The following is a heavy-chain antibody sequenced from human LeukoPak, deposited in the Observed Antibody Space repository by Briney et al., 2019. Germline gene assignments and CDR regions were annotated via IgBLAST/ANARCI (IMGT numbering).Heavy chain of an antibody. V-gene: IGHV3-21*01. J-gene: IGHJ4*02. Sequence: GGSLRLSCAASGFTFSSYSMNWVRQAPGKGLEWVSSISSSSSYIYYADSVKGRFTISRDNAKNSLYLQMNSLGAEDTAVYYCARVIVVGYYFDYWGQGTLVTVSS. CDR3: ARVIVVGYYFDY. CDR1: GFTFSSYS. D-gene: IGHD3-22*01. CDR2: ISSSSSYI.